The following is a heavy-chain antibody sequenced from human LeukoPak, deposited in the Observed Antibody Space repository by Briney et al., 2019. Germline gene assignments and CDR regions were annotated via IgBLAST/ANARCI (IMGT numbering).Heavy chain of an antibody. CDR3: ARRPKGEPYSGSYLFDY. D-gene: IGHD1-26*01. J-gene: IGHJ4*02. Sequence: LGESLKISCKGSGYSFTSYWIGWVRQMPGKVLEWMGIIYPGDSDTRYSPSFQGQVTISADKSISTAYLQWSSLKASDTAMYYCARRPKGEPYSGSYLFDYWGQGTLVTVSS. CDR1: GYSFTSYW. CDR2: IYPGDSDT. V-gene: IGHV5-51*01.